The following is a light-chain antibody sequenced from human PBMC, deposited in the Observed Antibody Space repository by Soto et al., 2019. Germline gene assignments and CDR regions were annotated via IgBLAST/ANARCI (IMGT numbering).Light chain of an antibody. Sequence: QSALTQPASVSGSPGQSITISCSGNSSDIGNYNYVSWYQQHPGKAPRLMIYGVSDRPSGVSNRFSGSKSGNTASLTISRLQPEDEADYYCSSFTVSSTVVFGGGTKLTVL. CDR2: GVS. J-gene: IGLJ2*01. V-gene: IGLV2-14*01. CDR3: SSFTVSSTVV. CDR1: SSDIGNYNY.